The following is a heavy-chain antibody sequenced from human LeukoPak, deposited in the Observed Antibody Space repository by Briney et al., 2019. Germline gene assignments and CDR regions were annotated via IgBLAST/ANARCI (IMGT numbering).Heavy chain of an antibody. Sequence: GGSLRLSCAASGFTFSSYSMNWVRQAPGKGLEWVSSISSSNSYIYYADSVRGRFTISRDNAKNSLYLQVNSLRAEDTAVYYCAKSLRITIFGVAGDWFDPWGQGTLVTVSS. CDR3: AKSLRITIFGVAGDWFDP. CDR2: ISSSNSYI. V-gene: IGHV3-21*04. D-gene: IGHD3-3*01. J-gene: IGHJ5*02. CDR1: GFTFSSYS.